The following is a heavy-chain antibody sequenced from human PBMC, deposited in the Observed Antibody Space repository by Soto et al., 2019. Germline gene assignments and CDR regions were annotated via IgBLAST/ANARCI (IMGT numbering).Heavy chain of an antibody. J-gene: IGHJ4*02. CDR1: GYTFSSYA. D-gene: IGHD2-15*01. V-gene: IGHV1-3*01. Sequence: SVKGSCKASGYTFSSYAIHWVRQAPVQGLEWMGWIHAGNGNTKYSQSFQGRVTISRDTSATTAYMELNSLRSEDTAVYYCARGVAFLDYWGQGTLVTVSS. CDR3: ARGVAFLDY. CDR2: IHAGNGNT.